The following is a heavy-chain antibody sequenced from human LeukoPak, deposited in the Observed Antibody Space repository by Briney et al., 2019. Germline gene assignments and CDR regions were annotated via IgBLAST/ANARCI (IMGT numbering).Heavy chain of an antibody. J-gene: IGHJ5*02. Sequence: PSETLSLTCAVSGYSISSGYYWGWIRQPPGKGLEWIGSIYHSGSTYYNPSLKSRVTISVDTSKNQFSLKLSSVTAADTAVYYCARVGYCSSNSCSNWFDPWGQGTLVTVSS. D-gene: IGHD2-2*01. CDR2: IYHSGST. CDR3: ARVGYCSSNSCSNWFDP. V-gene: IGHV4-38-2*01. CDR1: GYSISSGYY.